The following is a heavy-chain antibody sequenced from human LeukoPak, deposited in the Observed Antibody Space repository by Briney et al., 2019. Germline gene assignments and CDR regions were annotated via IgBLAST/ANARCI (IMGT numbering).Heavy chain of an antibody. CDR2: FDPEDGET. V-gene: IGHV1-24*01. D-gene: IGHD3-22*01. Sequence: ASVKVSCKVSGYTLTELSMHWVRQAPGKGLEWMGGFDPEDGETIYAQKFQGRVTMTEDTSTDTAYMELSSLRSEDTAVYYCATDRYYYDSSGYYFYYYMDVWGKGTTVTVSS. CDR3: ATDRYYYDSSGYYFYYYMDV. CDR1: GYTLTELS. J-gene: IGHJ6*03.